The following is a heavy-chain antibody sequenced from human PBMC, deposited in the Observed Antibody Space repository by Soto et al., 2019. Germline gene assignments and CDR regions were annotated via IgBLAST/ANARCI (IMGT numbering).Heavy chain of an antibody. Sequence: GRSLRLSFSASGFAVRTNFMNWVRHAPLKGLEWVSIIYNGGKPDYADSVKGRFTVSRDNSKNTLYLQMNSLRVEDTAVYYCERPEGSAYNFGYGMDVWGQGITVPVSS. CDR2: IYNGGKP. CDR3: ERPEGSAYNFGYGMDV. V-gene: IGHV3-53*01. CDR1: GFAVRTNF. J-gene: IGHJ6*01. D-gene: IGHD1-1*01.